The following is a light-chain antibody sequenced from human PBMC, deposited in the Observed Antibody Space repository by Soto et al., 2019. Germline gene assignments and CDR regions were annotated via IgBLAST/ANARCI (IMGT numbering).Light chain of an antibody. CDR3: QQTYSPPSWT. J-gene: IGKJ1*01. CDR2: AAS. Sequence: DIQMTQSPSSLSASVGDRVTITCRASQSISTSLNWYQQKLGGAPKLLIYAASSLHRGVPSRFSGSGSGTDFPLTISILQPENFAISFCQQTYSPPSWTFGQGTKVDIK. CDR1: QSISTS. V-gene: IGKV1-39*01.